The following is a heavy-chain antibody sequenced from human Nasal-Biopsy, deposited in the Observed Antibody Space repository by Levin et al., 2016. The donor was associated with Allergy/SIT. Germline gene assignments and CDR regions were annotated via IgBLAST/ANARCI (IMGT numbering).Heavy chain of an antibody. J-gene: IGHJ5*02. CDR1: GVSISSGSYY. CDR3: ARDGLYCESTSCYNWFDP. CDR2: ISASGNT. Sequence: SETLSLTCTVSGVSISSGSYYWSWIRQPAGKGLEWIGRISASGNTAYNPSLNAGVTISVDTSKNQFSLNLRSVTAADTAVYYCARDGLYCESTSCYNWFDPWGQGTLVTVSP. D-gene: IGHD2-2*01. V-gene: IGHV4-61*02.